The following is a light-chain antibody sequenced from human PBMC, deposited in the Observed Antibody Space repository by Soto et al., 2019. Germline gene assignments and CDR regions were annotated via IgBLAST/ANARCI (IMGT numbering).Light chain of an antibody. CDR3: QQYGSSPPVT. V-gene: IGKV3-20*01. Sequence: ESVLTQSPGTLYLSPGERATLSCRASQTVTRSYLAWYQQKPGQAPRLLIYGASTRATGIPARFSGSGSGTDFTLTISRLEPEDFAVYYCQQYGSSPPVTFGQGTKVDIK. J-gene: IGKJ1*01. CDR1: QTVTRSY. CDR2: GAS.